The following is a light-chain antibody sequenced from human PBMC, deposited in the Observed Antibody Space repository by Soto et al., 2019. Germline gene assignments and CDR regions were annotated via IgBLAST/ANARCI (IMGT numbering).Light chain of an antibody. CDR1: QSLVHSDGNTY. J-gene: IGKJ2*01. CDR2: MIS. V-gene: IGKV2-24*01. Sequence: DFVMTQTPLSSPVTLGQPASISCRSSQSLVHSDGNTYLSWLHQRPGQPPRLLIYMISIRFSGVPDRFSGSGAGTDFTLKISRVEAEDVGVYYCMQATQHYTFGQGTKLEIK. CDR3: MQATQHYT.